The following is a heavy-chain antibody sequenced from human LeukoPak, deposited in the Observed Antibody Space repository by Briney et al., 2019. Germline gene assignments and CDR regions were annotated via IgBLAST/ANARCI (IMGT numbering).Heavy chain of an antibody. Sequence: ASVKVSCKASGYTFTSYGISWVRQAPGQGLEWMGWINPNSGGTNYAQKFQGRVTMTRDTSISTAYMELSRLRSDDTAVYYCARDAEYYYGSGSYLDYWGQGTLVTVSS. CDR3: ARDAEYYYGSGSYLDY. V-gene: IGHV1-2*02. J-gene: IGHJ4*02. D-gene: IGHD3-10*01. CDR1: GYTFTSYG. CDR2: INPNSGGT.